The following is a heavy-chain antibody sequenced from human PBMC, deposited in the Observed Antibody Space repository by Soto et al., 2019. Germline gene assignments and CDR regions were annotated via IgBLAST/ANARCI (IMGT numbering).Heavy chain of an antibody. Sequence: GGSLRLSCTASGFTFFTYAMTWVRQAPGKGLEWVSSITDTGVSTYYADSVKGRFTISRDNSKNTLYLQMNSLRTDDSAVYYCAKDTPVVMFLFDSWGRGTLVTVSS. V-gene: IGHV3-23*01. CDR2: ITDTGVST. CDR1: GFTFFTYA. CDR3: AKDTPVVMFLFDS. J-gene: IGHJ4*02. D-gene: IGHD2-15*01.